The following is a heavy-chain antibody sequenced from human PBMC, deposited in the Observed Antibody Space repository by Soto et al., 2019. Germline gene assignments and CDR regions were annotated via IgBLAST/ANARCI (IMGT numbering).Heavy chain of an antibody. CDR1: GFTFSSYA. V-gene: IGHV3-23*01. J-gene: IGHJ4*02. CDR3: AKGVWYYYDSSGYWVY. CDR2: ISGSGGST. D-gene: IGHD3-22*01. Sequence: GSLSLSCAASGFTFSSYAMSWVRQAPGKGLEWVSAISGSGGSTYYADSVKGRFTISRDNSKNTLYLQMNSLRAEDTAVYYCAKGVWYYYDSSGYWVYWGQGTLVTVSS.